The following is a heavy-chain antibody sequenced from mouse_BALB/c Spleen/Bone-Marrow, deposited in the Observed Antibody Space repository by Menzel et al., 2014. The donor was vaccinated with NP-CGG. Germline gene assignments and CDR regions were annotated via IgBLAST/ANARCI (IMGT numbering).Heavy chain of an antibody. V-gene: IGHV14-3*02. Sequence: EVQLQQSGAELVKPGASVKLSCTASGFKIXDTYMHWVRQRPEQGLEWIGRIDPANGDTRYDPKFQGKATITADTSSSTAYLQLSSLTSEDTAVYCCARYRLGTYFDYWGQGTTLTVSS. CDR3: ARYRLGTYFDY. J-gene: IGHJ2*01. CDR2: IDPANGDT. CDR1: GFKIXDTY. D-gene: IGHD2-14*01.